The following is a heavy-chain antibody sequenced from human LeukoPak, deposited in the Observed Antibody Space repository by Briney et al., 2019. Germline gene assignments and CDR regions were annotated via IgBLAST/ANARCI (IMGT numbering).Heavy chain of an antibody. CDR3: ARHRVAISVAGFDS. J-gene: IGHJ5*01. CDR1: GGSFNSYI. V-gene: IGHV1-69*02. CDR2: ITPLLDKA. Sequence: SVKVSCEASGGSFNSYILSWVRQAPGQGLEWMGRITPLLDKADYAQKFQGRITITADSSTSTAYMELSSLRSDDTAVYYCARHRVAISVAGFDSWGQGTLVIVSS. D-gene: IGHD6-19*01.